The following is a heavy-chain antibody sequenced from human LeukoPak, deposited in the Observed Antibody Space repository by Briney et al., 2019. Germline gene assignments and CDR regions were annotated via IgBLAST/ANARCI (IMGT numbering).Heavy chain of an antibody. Sequence: GGSLRLSCAASGFTFSSYAMHWVRQAPGKGLEWVAVISYDGSNKYYADSVKGRFTISRDNSKNTLYLQMNSLRAEDTAVYYCARDRRPGTTIEDEDAEYFQHWGQGTLVTVSS. CDR1: GFTFSSYA. CDR2: ISYDGSNK. CDR3: ARDRRPGTTIEDEDAEYFQH. V-gene: IGHV3-30-3*01. D-gene: IGHD1-7*01. J-gene: IGHJ1*01.